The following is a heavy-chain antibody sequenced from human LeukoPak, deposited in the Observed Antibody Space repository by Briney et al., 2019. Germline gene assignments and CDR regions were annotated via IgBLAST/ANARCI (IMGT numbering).Heavy chain of an antibody. CDR3: ARAKNGYSYGH. Sequence: GGSLRLSCAASGFTFSSYWMHWVRQAPGKGLVWVSRINSDGSSTSYADSVKGRSTISRDNAKNTLYLQMNSLRAEDTAVYYCARAKNGYSYGHWGQGTLVTVSS. J-gene: IGHJ4*02. CDR2: INSDGSST. D-gene: IGHD5-18*01. V-gene: IGHV3-74*01. CDR1: GFTFSSYW.